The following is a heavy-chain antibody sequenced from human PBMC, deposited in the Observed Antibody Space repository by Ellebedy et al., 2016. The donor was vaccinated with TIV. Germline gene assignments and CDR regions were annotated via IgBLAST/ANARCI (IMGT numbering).Heavy chain of an antibody. Sequence: SETLSLTXTVSGDSVSNGGYYWSWIRQPAGKGLEWIGYIYHTGSTNYNPSLRSRVNMSVDTSKNRFSLRLDSVTAADTAVYYCASVYSNYVFDSWGQGTLVTVSS. J-gene: IGHJ4*02. CDR3: ASVYSNYVFDS. CDR1: GDSVSNGGYY. CDR2: IYHTGST. V-gene: IGHV4-61*03. D-gene: IGHD4-11*01.